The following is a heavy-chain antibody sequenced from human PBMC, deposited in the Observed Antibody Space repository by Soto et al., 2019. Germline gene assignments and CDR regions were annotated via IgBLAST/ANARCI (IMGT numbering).Heavy chain of an antibody. CDR1: GFTFSSYG. V-gene: IGHV3-33*01. CDR2: VWCDGSNK. D-gene: IGHD3-16*02. CDR3: ARDYNGQLGELSLYPLCYFDY. Sequence: VQLVESGGGVVQPGRSLRLSCAASGFTFSSYGMHWVRQAPGKWLEWVVVVWCDGSNKYYADSVKVRFTKSRENSKNPLDLQMNSLGAEETAVYYCARDYNGQLGELSLYPLCYFDYWGQGTLVNVSS. J-gene: IGHJ4*02.